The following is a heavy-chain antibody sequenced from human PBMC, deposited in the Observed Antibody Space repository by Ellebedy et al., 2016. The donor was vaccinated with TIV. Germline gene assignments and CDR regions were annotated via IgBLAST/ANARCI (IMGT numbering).Heavy chain of an antibody. CDR3: TKGFSIAVAGNWCDP. CDR1: GYIFTGYY. D-gene: IGHD6-19*01. Sequence: ASVKVSCKASGYIFTGYYMHWVRQAPGQGLEWMAWINPNSGGTKYAQQFQGRVTLTRDTSINTAYMELSSLRSDDTAVYYCTKGFSIAVAGNWCDPWGQGTLVTVSS. J-gene: IGHJ5*02. V-gene: IGHV1-2*02. CDR2: INPNSGGT.